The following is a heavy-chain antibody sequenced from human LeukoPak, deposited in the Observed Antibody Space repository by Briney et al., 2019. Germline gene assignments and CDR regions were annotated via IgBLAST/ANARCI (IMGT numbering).Heavy chain of an antibody. CDR1: GFTFSSYG. J-gene: IGHJ6*03. Sequence: PGGTLRLSCAASGFTFSSYGMSWVRQAPGKGLEWVSAISGSGGSTYYADSVKGRFTISRDNSKNTLYLQMNSLRAEDTAVYYCAKEVQSRTPKYYYYMDVWGKGTTVTISS. CDR2: ISGSGGST. V-gene: IGHV3-23*01. D-gene: IGHD1-1*01. CDR3: AKEVQSRTPKYYYYMDV.